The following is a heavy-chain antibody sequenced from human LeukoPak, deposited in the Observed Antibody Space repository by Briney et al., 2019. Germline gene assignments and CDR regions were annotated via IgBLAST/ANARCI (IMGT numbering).Heavy chain of an antibody. V-gene: IGHV1-69*02. Sequence: GASAKVSCKASGGTFSSYTISWVRQAPGQGREWMGRIIPILGIANYAQKIQGRVTITADKSTSTAYMELSSLRSEDTAVYYCARARDHDAFDIWGQGTMVTVSS. J-gene: IGHJ3*02. CDR3: ARARDHDAFDI. CDR2: IIPILGIA. CDR1: GGTFSSYT.